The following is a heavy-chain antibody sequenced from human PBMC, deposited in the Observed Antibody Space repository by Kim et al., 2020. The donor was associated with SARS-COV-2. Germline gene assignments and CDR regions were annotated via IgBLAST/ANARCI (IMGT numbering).Heavy chain of an antibody. CDR1: GGTFSSYA. J-gene: IGHJ5*02. V-gene: IGHV1-69*13. CDR3: ARAHVDYDFWSGYYLPNWFDP. D-gene: IGHD3-3*01. CDR2: IIPTFGTA. Sequence: SVKVSCKASGGTFSSYAISWVRQAPGQGLEWMGGIIPTFGTANYAQKFQGRVTITADESTSTAYMELSSLRSEDTAVYYCARAHVDYDFWSGYYLPNWFDPWGQGTLVTVSS.